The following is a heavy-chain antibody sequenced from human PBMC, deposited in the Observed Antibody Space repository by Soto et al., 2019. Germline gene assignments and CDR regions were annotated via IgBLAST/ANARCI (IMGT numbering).Heavy chain of an antibody. D-gene: IGHD1-7*01. Sequence: GGSLRLSCGASGFTFGGYAGSWVRQAPGKGLEWVSVIYSGGSTYYADSVKGRFTISRDNSKNTLYLQMNSLRAEDTAVYYCASSNWNSEGGMDVWGQGTTVTVSS. V-gene: IGHV3-53*01. CDR3: ASSNWNSEGGMDV. CDR2: IYSGGST. CDR1: GFTFGGYA. J-gene: IGHJ6*02.